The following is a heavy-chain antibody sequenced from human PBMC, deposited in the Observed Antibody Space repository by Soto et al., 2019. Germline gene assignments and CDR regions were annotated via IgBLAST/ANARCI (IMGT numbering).Heavy chain of an antibody. V-gene: IGHV3-48*04. CDR2: ISSSGSTI. CDR3: ARGRVTVIGYYYYMDV. Sequence: GGSLRLSCAASGFTFSGYSMNWVRQAPGKGLEWVSYISSSGSTIYYADSVKGRFTISRDNAKNSLYLQMNSLRAEDTAVYYCARGRVTVIGYYYYMDVWGKGTTVTVSS. CDR1: GFTFSGYS. D-gene: IGHD4-4*01. J-gene: IGHJ6*03.